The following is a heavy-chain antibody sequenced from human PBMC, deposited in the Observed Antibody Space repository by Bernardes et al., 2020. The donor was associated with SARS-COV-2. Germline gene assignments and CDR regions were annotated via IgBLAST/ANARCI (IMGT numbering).Heavy chain of an antibody. D-gene: IGHD6-19*01. CDR2: ISAYNGNT. CDR1: VYTFTSYG. V-gene: IGHV1-18*01. Sequence: ASVKVSCKASVYTFTSYGISWVRQAPGQGLEGMGWISAYNGNTNYAQKLTGRVTMTTDTSTSTAYMELRSLSSDDTAVYYCARDGEWLVGGIVDYWGQGTLVTVSS. J-gene: IGHJ4*02. CDR3: ARDGEWLVGGIVDY.